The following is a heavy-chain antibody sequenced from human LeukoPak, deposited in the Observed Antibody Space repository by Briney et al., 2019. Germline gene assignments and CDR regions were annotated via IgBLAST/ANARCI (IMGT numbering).Heavy chain of an antibody. Sequence: SVKVSCKASGGTFSSYAISWVRQAPGQGLEWMGRIIPILGIANYAQKFQGRVTMTEDTSTDTAYMELSSLRSEDTAVYYCATVAGWSGSYGDYWGQGTLVTVSS. J-gene: IGHJ4*02. D-gene: IGHD1-26*01. CDR2: IIPILGIA. CDR3: ATVAGWSGSYGDY. CDR1: GGTFSSYA. V-gene: IGHV1-69*04.